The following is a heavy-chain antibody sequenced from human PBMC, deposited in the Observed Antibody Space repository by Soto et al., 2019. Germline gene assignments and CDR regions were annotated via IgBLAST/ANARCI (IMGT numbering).Heavy chain of an antibody. Sequence: PGGSLRLSCAASGFTFSSYSMNWVRQAPGKGLEWVSSISSSSSYIYYADSVKGRFTISRDNAKNSLYLQMNSLRAEDTAVYYCSIVVVVAPRLAGWGQGTLVTVSS. J-gene: IGHJ4*02. V-gene: IGHV3-21*01. CDR1: GFTFSSYS. CDR3: SIVVVVAPRLAG. D-gene: IGHD2-15*01. CDR2: ISSSSSYI.